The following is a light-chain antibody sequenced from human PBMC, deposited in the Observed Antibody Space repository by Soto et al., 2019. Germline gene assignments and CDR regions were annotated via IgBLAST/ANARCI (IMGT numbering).Light chain of an antibody. Sequence: EIVLTQSPGTLSLSPGERPTLSCKASQSFNSMYLAWYQQKPGQAPRLLIYDASIRATGIPARFSGSGSGTDFTLTISSLEPEDFAVYYCQQRRNWQVTFGQGTRLEIK. CDR1: QSFNSMY. V-gene: IGKV3D-20*02. CDR3: QQRRNWQVT. CDR2: DAS. J-gene: IGKJ5*01.